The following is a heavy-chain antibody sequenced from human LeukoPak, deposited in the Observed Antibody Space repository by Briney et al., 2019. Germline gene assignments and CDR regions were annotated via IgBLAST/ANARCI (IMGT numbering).Heavy chain of an antibody. D-gene: IGHD6-19*01. CDR1: GYIFTNYA. J-gene: IGHJ5*01. Sequence: ASVKVSCKASGYIFTNYAINWMRQAPGQGLEWMGWITTSTGNPTCAQGFTGRFVFSSDTSVSTAYLQISSLRAEDTAVYYCARDPYAPPSSDLQRFDSWGQGTLVTVSS. V-gene: IGHV7-4-1*02. CDR3: ARDPYAPPSSDLQRFDS. CDR2: ITTSTGNP.